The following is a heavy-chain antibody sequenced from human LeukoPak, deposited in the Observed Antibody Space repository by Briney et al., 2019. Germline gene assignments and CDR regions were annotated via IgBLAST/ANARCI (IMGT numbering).Heavy chain of an antibody. CDR1: GFTFDDYA. CDR2: ISWNSGSI. Sequence: GRSLRLSCAASGFTFDDYAMHWVRQAPGKGLEWVSGISWNSGSIGYADSVKGRFTISRDNAKNSLYLQMNSLRAEDTAVYYCARIAVTGTNIDYWGQGTLVTVSS. D-gene: IGHD1-7*01. CDR3: ARIAVTGTNIDY. V-gene: IGHV3-9*01. J-gene: IGHJ4*02.